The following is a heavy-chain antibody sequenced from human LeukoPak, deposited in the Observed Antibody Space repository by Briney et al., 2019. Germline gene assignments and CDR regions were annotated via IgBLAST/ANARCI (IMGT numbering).Heavy chain of an antibody. CDR3: VSGGIAAAGYSYDY. CDR1: GFTFSSYS. V-gene: IGHV3-48*01. D-gene: IGHD6-13*01. Sequence: GGSLRLSCAASGFTFSSYSMNWVRQAPGKGLEWLSYISHESSIIYYANSVKGRFTISKDNAKNSLYLQMSSLRAEDTAVYYCVSGGIAAAGYSYDYWGQGTLVTVSS. CDR2: ISHESSII. J-gene: IGHJ4*02.